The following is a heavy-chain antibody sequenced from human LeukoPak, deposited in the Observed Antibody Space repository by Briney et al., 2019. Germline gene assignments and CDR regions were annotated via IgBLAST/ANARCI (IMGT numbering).Heavy chain of an antibody. CDR2: INPNSGDS. CDR3: ARVHFPYYDILTRDWFDP. Sequence: ASVKVSCKASGYKFTGYYMHWVRQAPGQGLEWMGWINPNSGDSHHAQKFQGRVTMTRDTSISTAYMELSSLRSDDTAVYYCARVHFPYYDILTRDWFDPWGQGTLVTVSS. CDR1: GYKFTGYY. V-gene: IGHV1-2*02. J-gene: IGHJ5*02. D-gene: IGHD3-9*01.